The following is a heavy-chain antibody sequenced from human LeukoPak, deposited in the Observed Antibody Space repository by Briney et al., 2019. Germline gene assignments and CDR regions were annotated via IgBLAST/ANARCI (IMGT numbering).Heavy chain of an antibody. Sequence: SETLSLTCTVSGGSISSSSYYWGWIRQPPGKGLEWIGSIYYSGSTYYNPSLKSRVTISEDTSKNQFSLKLSSVTAADTAVYYCARRGIAAAGTGFDPWGQGTLVTVSS. V-gene: IGHV4-39*01. CDR1: GGSISSSSYY. CDR3: ARRGIAAAGTGFDP. J-gene: IGHJ5*02. CDR2: IYYSGST. D-gene: IGHD6-13*01.